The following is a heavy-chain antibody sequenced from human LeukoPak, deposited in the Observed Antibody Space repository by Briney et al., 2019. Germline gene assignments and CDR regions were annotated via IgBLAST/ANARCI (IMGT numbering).Heavy chain of an antibody. CDR3: ARPGVVVPAAMGLYYFDY. J-gene: IGHJ4*02. D-gene: IGHD2-2*01. CDR1: GFTFSSYA. V-gene: IGHV3-30-3*01. Sequence: GGSLRLSCAASGFTFSSYAMHWVRQAPGKGLEWVAVVSYDGSNKYYADSVKGRFTISRDNSKNTLYLQMNSLRAEDTAVYYCARPGVVVPAAMGLYYFDYWGQGTLVTVSS. CDR2: VSYDGSNK.